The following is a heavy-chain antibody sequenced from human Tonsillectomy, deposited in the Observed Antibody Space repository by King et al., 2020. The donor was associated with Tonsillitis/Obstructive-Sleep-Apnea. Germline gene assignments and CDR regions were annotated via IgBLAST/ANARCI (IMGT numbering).Heavy chain of an antibody. J-gene: IGHJ4*02. CDR1: GNTLTELS. CDR2: FDPEDDET. Sequence: QLVQSGAEVKKPGASVKVSCKVSGNTLTELSMHWVRQAPGKGLEWMGGFDPEDDETIYAQNFQGRVTMTEDTSTDTAYMELRSLRSEDTAVYYCATGPINSYDSGGYYYALDYWGQGTLVTVSS. V-gene: IGHV1-24*01. D-gene: IGHD3-22*01. CDR3: ATGPINSYDSGGYYYALDY.